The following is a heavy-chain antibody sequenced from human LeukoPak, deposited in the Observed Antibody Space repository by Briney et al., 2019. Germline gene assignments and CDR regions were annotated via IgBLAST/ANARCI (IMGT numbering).Heavy chain of an antibody. CDR3: VKFRSDRIVGGGMDV. CDR1: GFTIRSYA. D-gene: IGHD1-26*01. V-gene: IGHV3-23*01. Sequence: SGGSLRLSCAVSGFTIRSYAMTWVRQAPGKGLEWVSAISGSGGSTYYADSVKGRFTISRDNSKNTLHLQMNSLRAEDTAVYYCVKFRSDRIVGGGMDVWGQGTTVTVSS. J-gene: IGHJ6*02. CDR2: ISGSGGST.